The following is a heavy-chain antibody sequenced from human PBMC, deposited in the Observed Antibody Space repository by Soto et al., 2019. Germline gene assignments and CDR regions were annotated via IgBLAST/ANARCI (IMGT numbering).Heavy chain of an antibody. D-gene: IGHD2-15*01. CDR1: GFTFSSYS. Sequence: EVQLVESGGGLVQPGGSLRLSCAASGFTFSSYSMNWVRQAPGKGLEWVSYISSSSSTIYYADSVKGRFTISRDNAKNSLYLQMNSLRAEDTAVYYCARDGLVVVAASWYFDLWGRGTLVTVSS. CDR3: ARDGLVVVAASWYFDL. CDR2: ISSSSSTI. V-gene: IGHV3-48*01. J-gene: IGHJ2*01.